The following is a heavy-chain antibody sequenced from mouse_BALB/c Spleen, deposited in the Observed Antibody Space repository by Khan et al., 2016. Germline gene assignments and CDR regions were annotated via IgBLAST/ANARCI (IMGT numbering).Heavy chain of an antibody. V-gene: IGHV2-9*02. CDR3: ARETARATFDY. D-gene: IGHD3-2*01. J-gene: IGHJ2*01. Sequence: QVQLKESGPGLVAPSQSLSITCTVSGFSLTSYGVHWVRQPPGKGLEWLGVIWAGGSTNYNSAPMSRLSISKDNSKSQVFLKMNSLQTDDTAMYYCARETARATFDYWGQGTTLTVSS. CDR1: GFSLTSYG. CDR2: IWAGGST.